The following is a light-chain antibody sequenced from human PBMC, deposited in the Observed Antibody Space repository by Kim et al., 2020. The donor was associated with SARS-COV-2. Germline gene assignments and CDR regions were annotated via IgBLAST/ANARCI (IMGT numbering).Light chain of an antibody. Sequence: SPGERATRSCRASQSIRADLAWYQQKSGQAPRLLIYDASTRATGVPARFTGSGSGTDFTLTINGLQSEDFAMYYCQQYNYWPPWTFGQGTKVDIK. V-gene: IGKV3-15*01. CDR3: QQYNYWPPWT. CDR2: DAS. CDR1: QSIRAD. J-gene: IGKJ1*01.